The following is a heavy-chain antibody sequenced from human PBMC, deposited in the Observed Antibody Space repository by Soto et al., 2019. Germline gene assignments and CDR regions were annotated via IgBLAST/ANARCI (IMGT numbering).Heavy chain of an antibody. V-gene: IGHV4-34*01. CDR1: GGSFSGYY. CDR2: INHSGST. Sequence: QVQLQQWGAGLLKPSETLSLTCAVYGGSFSGYYWSCIRQPPGKGLEWIGEINHSGSTNYNPSLKSRVTISVDTSKNQFSLKLSSVTAADTAVYYCARGQSRAGGWFDPWGQGTLVTVSS. CDR3: ARGQSRAGGWFDP. D-gene: IGHD3-16*01. J-gene: IGHJ5*02.